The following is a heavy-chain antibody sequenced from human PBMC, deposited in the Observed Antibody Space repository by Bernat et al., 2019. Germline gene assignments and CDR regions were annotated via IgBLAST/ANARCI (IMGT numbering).Heavy chain of an antibody. CDR2: ISSSSSTI. CDR1: GFTFSSYS. J-gene: IGHJ4*02. D-gene: IGHD4-17*01. Sequence: EVQLVESGGGLVQPGGSLRLSCAASGFTFSSYSMNWVRQAPGKGLEWVSYISSSSSTIYYADSVKGRFTISRDNAKNSLYLQMNSLRDEDTAVYYCERLDTVTTGGGLPRGDYWGQGTLVTVSS. CDR3: ERLDTVTTGGGLPRGDY. V-gene: IGHV3-48*02.